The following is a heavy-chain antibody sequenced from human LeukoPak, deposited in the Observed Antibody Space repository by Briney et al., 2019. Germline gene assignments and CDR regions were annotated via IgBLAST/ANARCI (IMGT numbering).Heavy chain of an antibody. CDR3: ANPSGYYDSSGSSYFDAFDI. CDR2: IIPIFGTA. D-gene: IGHD3-22*01. Sequence: ASVKVSCKASGGTFSSYAISWVRQAPGQGLEWMGGIIPIFGTANYAQKFQGRVTITTDESTSTAYMELSSLRSEDTAVYCCANPSGYYDSSGSSYFDAFDIWGQGTMVTVCS. V-gene: IGHV1-69*05. CDR1: GGTFSSYA. J-gene: IGHJ3*02.